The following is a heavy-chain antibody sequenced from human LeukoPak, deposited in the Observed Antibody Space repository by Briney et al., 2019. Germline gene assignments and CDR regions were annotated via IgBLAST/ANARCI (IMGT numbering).Heavy chain of an antibody. D-gene: IGHD2-2*01. J-gene: IGHJ5*02. CDR3: VIYATTRGWLDP. V-gene: IGHV3-7*01. CDR1: GFTVSTYW. Sequence: PPGGSLRLSCAASGFTVSTYWMTWVRQAPGKGLEWVANIKEDGSQKYYVDSVKGRFTISRDNANNSLYLQMESLRAEDTAVYYCVIYATTRGWLDPWGQGTLVTVSS. CDR2: IKEDGSQK.